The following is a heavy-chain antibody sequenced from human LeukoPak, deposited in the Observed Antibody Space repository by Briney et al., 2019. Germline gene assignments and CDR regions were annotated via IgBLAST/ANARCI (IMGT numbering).Heavy chain of an antibody. V-gene: IGHV4-34*01. CDR1: GGSFSGYY. Sequence: AETLSLTCAVYGGSFSGYYWSWIRQPPGKGLEWIGEINHSGSTNYNPSLKSRVTISVDTSKNQFSLKLSSVTAADTAVYYCARVTKYYGDYVTYFQHWGQGTLVTVSS. D-gene: IGHD4-17*01. CDR3: ARVTKYYGDYVTYFQH. J-gene: IGHJ1*01. CDR2: INHSGST.